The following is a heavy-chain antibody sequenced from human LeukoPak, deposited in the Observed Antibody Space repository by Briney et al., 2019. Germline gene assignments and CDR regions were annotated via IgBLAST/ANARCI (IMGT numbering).Heavy chain of an antibody. V-gene: IGHV4-4*07. CDR2: VFSSGKN. Sequence: SQTLSLMCTVSGASMSSFYWTWIRQPAGKGLEWIGRVFSSGKNDYNPSLKSRVTMSKDTSQNHFSLKLTAVTAADAAVYYCAREGQWLGELDYWGQGILVTVSS. J-gene: IGHJ4*02. CDR3: AREGQWLGELDY. D-gene: IGHD3-10*01. CDR1: GASMSSFY.